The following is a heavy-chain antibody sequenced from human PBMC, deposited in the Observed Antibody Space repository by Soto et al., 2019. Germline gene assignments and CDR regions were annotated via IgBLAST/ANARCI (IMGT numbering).Heavy chain of an antibody. D-gene: IGHD5-18*01. Sequence: GGSLRLSCAASGFTFSSYGMHWVRQSSGKGLEWVAVIWYDGSNKYYADSVKGRFNISRDNSKKTLYLQINSLRAEDTAVYYCARDRVKGIQLWAYYYYGMDVWGQGTTVTVSS. V-gene: IGHV3-33*01. CDR2: IWYDGSNK. J-gene: IGHJ6*02. CDR3: ARDRVKGIQLWAYYYYGMDV. CDR1: GFTFSSYG.